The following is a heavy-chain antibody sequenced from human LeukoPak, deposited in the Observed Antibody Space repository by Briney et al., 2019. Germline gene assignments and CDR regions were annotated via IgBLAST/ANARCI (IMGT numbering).Heavy chain of an antibody. CDR3: ARLVEWELLPASYGMDV. V-gene: IGHV1-2*02. Sequence: ASVKVSCKASGYTFTGYYMHWVRQAPGQGLEWMGWINPNSGGTNYAQKFQGRVTMTRDTSISTAYMELSRLRSDDTAVYYCARLVEWELLPASYGMDVWGQGTTVTVSS. CDR1: GYTFTGYY. J-gene: IGHJ6*02. D-gene: IGHD1-26*01. CDR2: INPNSGGT.